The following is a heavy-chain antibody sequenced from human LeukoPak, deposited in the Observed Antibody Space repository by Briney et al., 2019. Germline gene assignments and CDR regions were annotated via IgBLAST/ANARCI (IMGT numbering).Heavy chain of an antibody. V-gene: IGHV1-2*02. CDR1: GYIFTGYY. CDR3: ARDYNPWFGELFGWFDP. Sequence: GASVKVSCKASGYIFTGYYMHWVRQAPGQGREWMGWINPNSGGTNYAQKFQGRVTMTRETSIRTAYMELSRLRSGDTAVYYCARDYNPWFGELFGWFDPWGQGTLVSVSS. CDR2: INPNSGGT. J-gene: IGHJ5*02. D-gene: IGHD3-10*01.